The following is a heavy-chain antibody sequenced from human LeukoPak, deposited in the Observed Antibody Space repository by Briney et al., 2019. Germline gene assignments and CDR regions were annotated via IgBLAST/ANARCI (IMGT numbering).Heavy chain of an antibody. CDR3: ARGVEPLAANTLAY. CDR1: EFTVITND. Sequence: GGSLRLSCAASEFTVITNDMTWVRQAPGKGLEWVSVLCDGNTKYADSVQGRFTISRDNSKNTLYLEMNSLSPDDTAVYYCARGVEPLAANTLAYWGQGTLVTVSS. J-gene: IGHJ4*02. CDR2: LCDGNT. V-gene: IGHV3-53*01. D-gene: IGHD1-14*01.